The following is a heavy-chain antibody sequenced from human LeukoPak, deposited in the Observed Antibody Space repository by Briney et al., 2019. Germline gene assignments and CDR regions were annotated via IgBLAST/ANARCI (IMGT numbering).Heavy chain of an antibody. CDR3: ARGSVVQAAIGSSWFDP. D-gene: IGHD2-2*01. V-gene: IGHV4-34*01. Sequence: PSETLSLTCAVYGGSFSGCYWSWIRQPPGKGLEWIGEINHSGRTNYYPSLKSRFTISVDTSTKEFSLKLCSVTAADTAVYYCARGSVVQAAIGSSWFDPWGQGTLVTVSS. J-gene: IGHJ5*02. CDR2: INHSGRT. CDR1: GGSFSGCY.